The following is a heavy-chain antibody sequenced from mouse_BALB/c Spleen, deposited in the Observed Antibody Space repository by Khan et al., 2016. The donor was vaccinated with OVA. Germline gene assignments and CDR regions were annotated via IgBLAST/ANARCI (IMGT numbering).Heavy chain of an antibody. CDR2: ISPNSDGS. CDR1: GYTFTSYV. V-gene: IGHV1S136*01. CDR3: LRSLYYDGSSYEGFAY. D-gene: IGHD1-1*01. Sequence: MQLEESGPELVKPGASVKMSCKASGYTFTSYVMHWVKQKPGQGLEWIGYISPNSDGSKYNEKFRGKATLTSDKSSSTAYMELSSLTSEDSAVYYGLRSLYYDGSSYEGFAYGGQGTLVTVSA. J-gene: IGHJ3*01.